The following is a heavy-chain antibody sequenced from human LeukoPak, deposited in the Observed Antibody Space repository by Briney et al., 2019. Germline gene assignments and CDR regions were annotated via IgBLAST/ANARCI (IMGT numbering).Heavy chain of an antibody. CDR1: GYSISSGYY. V-gene: IGHV4-38-2*02. D-gene: IGHD2-2*01. CDR3: ARVSTGDIVVVPAQYYFDY. CDR2: IYHSGST. Sequence: SETLSLTCTVSGYSISSGYYWGWIRQPPGKGLEWIGSIYHSGSTYYNPSLKSRVTISVDASKNQFSLKLSSVTAADTAVYYCARVSTGDIVVVPAQYYFDYWGQGTLVTVSS. J-gene: IGHJ4*02.